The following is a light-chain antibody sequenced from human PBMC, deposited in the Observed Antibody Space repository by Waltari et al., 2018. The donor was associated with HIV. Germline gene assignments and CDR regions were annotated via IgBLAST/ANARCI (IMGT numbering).Light chain of an antibody. CDR3: CSYAGNFFV. Sequence: TSSDVGGYDFVSWYQQHPGKAPKLMIYDVGKRPSGVPARFSGSKSGNTASLTISGLQAEDEADYFCCSYAGNFFVFGTGTQVSVL. CDR2: DVG. CDR1: SSDVGGYDF. V-gene: IGLV2-11*03. J-gene: IGLJ1*01.